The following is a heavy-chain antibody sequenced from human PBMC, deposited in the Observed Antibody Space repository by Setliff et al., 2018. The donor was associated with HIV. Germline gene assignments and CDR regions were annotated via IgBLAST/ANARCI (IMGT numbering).Heavy chain of an antibody. CDR2: MYSGGNT. CDR1: EFTVTSSY. CDR3: ARLRVPAAQAEDFDS. D-gene: IGHD2-2*01. J-gene: IGHJ4*02. V-gene: IGHV3-66*02. Sequence: GWSLRLSCAVSEFTVTSSYMNWVRQAPGKGLEWVAVMYSGGNTYYIDSVKGRFTVSRDSSKNTIYLQMNRLRREDTAIYYCARLRVPAAQAEDFDSWGQGTLVTVSS.